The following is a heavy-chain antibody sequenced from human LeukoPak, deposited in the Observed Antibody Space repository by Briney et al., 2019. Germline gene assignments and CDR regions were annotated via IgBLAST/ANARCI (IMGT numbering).Heavy chain of an antibody. CDR1: GFTFSSYS. Sequence: GGSLRLSCAASGFTFSSYSMNWVRQAPGKGLEWVSSISSSSSYIYYADSVKGRFTISRDNAKNSLYLQMNSLRAEDTGVYYCARDRIQLWLKHFDYWGQGTLVTVSS. CDR3: ARDRIQLWLKHFDY. V-gene: IGHV3-21*01. J-gene: IGHJ4*02. CDR2: ISSSSSYI. D-gene: IGHD5-18*01.